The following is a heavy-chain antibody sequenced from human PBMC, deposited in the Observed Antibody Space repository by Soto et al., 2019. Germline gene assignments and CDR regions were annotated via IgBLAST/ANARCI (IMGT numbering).Heavy chain of an antibody. CDR3: ARATGSNLPFDY. Sequence: EVQLVESGGGLVQPGGSLRLSCAATGFTFSTYWMHWVRQGPGKGLVWVSRISTDGSSTTYADSLKGRFTISRDNAKNTLYLQMNSLRAEDTAVYYCARATGSNLPFDYWGQGSLVTVSS. CDR1: GFTFSTYW. CDR2: ISTDGSST. V-gene: IGHV3-74*01. J-gene: IGHJ4*02. D-gene: IGHD2-2*01.